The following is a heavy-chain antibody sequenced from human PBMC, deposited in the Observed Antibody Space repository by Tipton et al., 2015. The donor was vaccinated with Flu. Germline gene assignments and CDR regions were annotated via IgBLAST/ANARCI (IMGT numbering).Heavy chain of an antibody. CDR1: GYTFTSYG. CDR3: SGDEESRLVYYYGLDV. CDR2: ISAYNGNT. Sequence: QLVQSGAEVKKPGASVKVSCKASGYTFTSYGISWVRQAPGQGLEWMGWISAYNGNTNYAQKLQGRVTMTTDTSTSTAYMELRSLRSDDTAVYYCSGDEESRLVYYYGLDVWGQGSTVTVSS. V-gene: IGHV1-18*01. J-gene: IGHJ6*02. D-gene: IGHD3-16*01.